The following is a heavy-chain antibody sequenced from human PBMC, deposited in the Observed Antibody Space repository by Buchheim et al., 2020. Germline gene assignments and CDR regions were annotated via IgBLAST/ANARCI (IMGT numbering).Heavy chain of an antibody. D-gene: IGHD2-15*01. CDR1: GFTFSNYW. V-gene: IGHV3-74*01. CDR2: INTDGSTR. Sequence: EVHLVESGGDLVQPGGSLRLSCGASGFTFSNYWMQWVRHIPGKGLERVSYINTDGSTRGYADSVKGRFAISRENANNILYLHMTSLRVEDTATYYCVRDRGWTAFDYWGQGAL. J-gene: IGHJ4*03. CDR3: VRDRGWTAFDY.